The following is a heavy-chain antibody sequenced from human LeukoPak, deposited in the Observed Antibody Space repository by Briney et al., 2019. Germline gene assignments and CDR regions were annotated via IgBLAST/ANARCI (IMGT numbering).Heavy chain of an antibody. CDR1: GFTFSNYW. V-gene: IGHV3-7*01. D-gene: IGHD3-3*01. CDR2: IKVDGSEK. J-gene: IGHJ6*02. CDR3: ARDGKYDFWSGYYPSHYYYYGMDV. Sequence: GGSLRLSCAASGFTFSNYWMSWVRQAPGKGLEWVANIKVDGSEKYYLDSVKGRFTISRDNAKNSLYLQMNSLRAEDTAVYYCARDGKYDFWSGYYPSHYYYYGMDVWGQGTTVTVSS.